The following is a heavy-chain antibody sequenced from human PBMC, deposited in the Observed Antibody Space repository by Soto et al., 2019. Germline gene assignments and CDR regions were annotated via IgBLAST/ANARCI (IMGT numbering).Heavy chain of an antibody. Sequence: EVQLVESGGGLVQPGGSLRLSCAASGFTFSSYWMHWVRQAPGKGLVWVSRINSDGSSTSYADSVKGRFTISRDNAKNTLYLQMNSLRAEDTAVYYSARRFTYSSSRGAFDYWGQGTLVTVSS. J-gene: IGHJ4*02. CDR1: GFTFSSYW. CDR3: ARRFTYSSSRGAFDY. CDR2: INSDGSST. D-gene: IGHD6-13*01. V-gene: IGHV3-74*01.